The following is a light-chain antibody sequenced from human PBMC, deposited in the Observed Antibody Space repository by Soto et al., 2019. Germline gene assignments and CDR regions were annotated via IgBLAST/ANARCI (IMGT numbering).Light chain of an antibody. J-gene: IGKJ1*01. CDR3: QQYNSSPST. Sequence: DIMVPHQPPAPFAFAGAGVTITCRASQSISSWLAWYQQKPGKAPKLLIYWASSLESGVPARFSGSGSGTDFTLTISSLQAEDVAAYYCQQYNSSPSTFGQGTKVDIK. CDR2: WAS. CDR1: QSISSW. V-gene: IGKV1-5*03.